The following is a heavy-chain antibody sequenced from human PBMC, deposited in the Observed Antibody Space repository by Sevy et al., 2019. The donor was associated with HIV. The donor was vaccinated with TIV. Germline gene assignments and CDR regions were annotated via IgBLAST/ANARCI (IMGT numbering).Heavy chain of an antibody. Sequence: GESLKISCAASGFTFSSYDIHWVCQATGKGLEWVSAIRTAGDTYYPDSVKGRFTISRENAKNSLYLQMNSLRAGDTAVYYCAREVPGSLYGMDVWGQGTTVTVSS. CDR2: IRTAGDT. CDR1: GFTFSSYD. D-gene: IGHD3-10*01. V-gene: IGHV3-13*01. J-gene: IGHJ6*02. CDR3: AREVPGSLYGMDV.